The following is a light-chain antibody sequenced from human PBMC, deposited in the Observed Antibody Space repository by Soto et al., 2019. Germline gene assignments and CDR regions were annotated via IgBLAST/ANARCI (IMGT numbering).Light chain of an antibody. J-gene: IGKJ1*01. Sequence: DIQMTQSPSTLSASVGDRVTITCRASQSISAWLAWYQQKPGKAPKLLIYKASTLESGVPSRFSGSGSGTELTLTISSLQPDDFATYHCQQYNSDSRTFGQGTKVEIK. V-gene: IGKV1-5*03. CDR1: QSISAW. CDR2: KAS. CDR3: QQYNSDSRT.